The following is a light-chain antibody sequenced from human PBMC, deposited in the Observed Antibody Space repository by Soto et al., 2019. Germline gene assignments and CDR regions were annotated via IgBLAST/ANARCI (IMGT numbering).Light chain of an antibody. CDR2: RAS. CDR1: QSVSSSY. J-gene: IGKJ1*01. CDR3: QQSGT. V-gene: IGKV3-20*01. Sequence: EIVLTQSPGTLSLSPGERATLSCRASQSVSSSYLAWYQHKPGQAPRLLIYRASNRAAGIPDRFSGSGSGTDFTLTISRLEPEDFAVYYCQQSGTFGQGKKVEI.